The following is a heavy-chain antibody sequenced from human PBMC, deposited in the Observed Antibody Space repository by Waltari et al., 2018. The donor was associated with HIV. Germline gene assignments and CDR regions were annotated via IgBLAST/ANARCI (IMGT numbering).Heavy chain of an antibody. Sequence: EVQVVESGGRLVKPGRSLRLSCTTSGFTFRDYTMNWFRQAPGKGLEWVGFIRSKAYGGTTEYAASVKGRFTISRDDSKNIAYLQMNTLKTEDTAVYYCTRRLAAATNFYYYGLDVWGQGTTVTVSS. CDR3: TRRLAAATNFYYYGLDV. J-gene: IGHJ6*02. V-gene: IGHV3-49*05. D-gene: IGHD6-13*01. CDR2: IRSKAYGGTT. CDR1: GFTFRDYT.